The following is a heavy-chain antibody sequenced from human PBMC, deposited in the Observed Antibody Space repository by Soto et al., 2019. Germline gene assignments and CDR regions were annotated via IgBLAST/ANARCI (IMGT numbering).Heavy chain of an antibody. CDR1: GYTFTSYG. D-gene: IGHD4-17*01. J-gene: IGHJ3*02. V-gene: IGHV1-18*01. Sequence: ASVKVSCKASGYTFTSYGISWVRQAPGQGLEWMGWISAYNGNTNYAQKLQGRVTMTTDTSTSTAYMELRSLGSDDTAVYYCARHYGDLWVGRKLNAFDIWGQGTMVTVSS. CDR2: ISAYNGNT. CDR3: ARHYGDLWVGRKLNAFDI.